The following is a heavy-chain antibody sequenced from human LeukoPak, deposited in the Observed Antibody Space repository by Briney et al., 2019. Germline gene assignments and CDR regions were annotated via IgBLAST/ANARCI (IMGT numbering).Heavy chain of an antibody. CDR2: ISGSGGST. V-gene: IGHV3-23*01. CDR1: GFTFSSYA. D-gene: IGHD4-11*01. J-gene: IGHJ4*02. Sequence: PGGSLRLSCAAPGFTFSSYAMSWVRQAPGKGLEWVSAISGSGGSTYYADSVKGRFTISRDNSKNTLYLQMNSLRAEDTAVYYCAKRSTVTTSPIDYWGQGTLVTVSS. CDR3: AKRSTVTTSPIDY.